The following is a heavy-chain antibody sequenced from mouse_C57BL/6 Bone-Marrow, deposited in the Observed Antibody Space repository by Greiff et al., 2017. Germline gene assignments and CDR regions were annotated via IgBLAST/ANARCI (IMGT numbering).Heavy chain of an antibody. CDR2: IHPNSGST. CDR1: GYTFTSYW. J-gene: IGHJ1*03. CDR3: ASRYDYDWYFDG. Sequence: VKLQQPGAELVKPGASVKLSCKASGYTFTSYWMHWVKQRPGQGLEWIGMIHPNSGSTNYNEKFKSKATLTVDKSSSTAYMQLSSLTSEDSAVYYCASRYDYDWYFDGWGTGTTVTVSS. D-gene: IGHD2-4*01. V-gene: IGHV1-64*01.